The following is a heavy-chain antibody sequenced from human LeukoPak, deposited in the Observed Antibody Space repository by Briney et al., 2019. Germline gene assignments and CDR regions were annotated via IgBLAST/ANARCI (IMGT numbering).Heavy chain of an antibody. V-gene: IGHV4-34*01. CDR2: INHSGST. CDR3: ARDIAAAGPWYFDL. D-gene: IGHD6-13*01. Sequence: SETLSLTCAVYGGSLNDYYWSWIRQPPGKGLEWIGEINHSGSTNYNPSLKSRVTISVDTSKNQFSLRLSSVTAADTAVYSCARDIAAAGPWYFDLWGRGTLVTVSS. CDR1: GGSLNDYY. J-gene: IGHJ2*01.